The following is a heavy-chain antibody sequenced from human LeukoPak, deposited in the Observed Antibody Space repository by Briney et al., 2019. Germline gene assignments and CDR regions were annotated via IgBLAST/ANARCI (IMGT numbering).Heavy chain of an antibody. Sequence: GGSLRLSCAASGFTVSSNYMSWVRQAPGKGLEWVSVIYSGGSTYYADSVKGRFTISRDNSKNTLYLQMNSLRAEDTAVYYCAREGVLGKGYFDYWGQGTLVTVSS. CDR2: IYSGGST. CDR1: GFTVSSNY. J-gene: IGHJ4*02. D-gene: IGHD7-27*01. V-gene: IGHV3-66*01. CDR3: AREGVLGKGYFDY.